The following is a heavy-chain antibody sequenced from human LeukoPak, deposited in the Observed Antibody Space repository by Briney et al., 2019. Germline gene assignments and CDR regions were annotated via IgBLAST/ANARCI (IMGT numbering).Heavy chain of an antibody. V-gene: IGHV3-15*01. Sequence: GGSLRLSCAASGFTFSNAWMSWVRQAPGKGLXXXXXXKSKTDGGTTDYAAPVKGRFTISRDDSKNTLYLQMNSLKTEDTAVYYCTTPVDTAMVYFDYWGQGTLVTVSS. CDR3: TTPVDTAMVYFDY. J-gene: IGHJ4*02. CDR1: GFTFSNAW. D-gene: IGHD5-18*01. CDR2: XKSKTDGGTT.